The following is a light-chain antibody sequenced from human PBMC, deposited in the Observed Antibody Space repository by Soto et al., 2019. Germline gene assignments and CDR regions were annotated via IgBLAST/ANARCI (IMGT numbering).Light chain of an antibody. CDR1: SSDVGGYNY. CDR2: EVN. CDR3: TSYAGGNNV. J-gene: IGLJ1*01. V-gene: IGLV2-8*01. Sequence: QTALTQPPSASGSPGQSVTISCTGTSSDVGGYNYVSWYQQNPGKVPKLMIYEVNKRPSGVPDRFSGSKSGNTASLTVSGLQAEDEADYYCTSYAGGNNVVGTGTKVTVL.